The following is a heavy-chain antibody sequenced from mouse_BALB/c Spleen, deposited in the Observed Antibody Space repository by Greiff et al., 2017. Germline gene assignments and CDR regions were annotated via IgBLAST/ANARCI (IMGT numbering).Heavy chain of an antibody. CDR1: GYTFTSYT. V-gene: IGHV1-4*02. CDR2: INPSSGYT. Sequence: VQLKESAAELARPGASVKMSCKASGYTFTSYTMHWVKQRPGQGLEWIGYINPSSGYTEYNQKFKDKTTLTADKSSSTAYMQLSSLTSEDSAVYYCARDNSYAMDYWGQGTSVTVSS. D-gene: IGHD1-3*01. CDR3: ARDNSYAMDY. J-gene: IGHJ4*01.